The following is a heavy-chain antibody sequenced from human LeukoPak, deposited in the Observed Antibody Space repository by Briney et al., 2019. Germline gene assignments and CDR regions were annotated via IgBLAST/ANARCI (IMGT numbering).Heavy chain of an antibody. Sequence: GGSLRLSCAASGFTFSSYWMHWVRQAPGKGLVWVSCLNSDGSSTVYADSVKGRFTISRDNAENKLYLQMNSLRVEDTAVYYCARVALSQGLDAWGQGTLVTVSS. V-gene: IGHV3-74*01. CDR1: GFTFSSYW. CDR3: ARVALSQGLDA. J-gene: IGHJ5*02. CDR2: LNSDGSST. D-gene: IGHD3-10*01.